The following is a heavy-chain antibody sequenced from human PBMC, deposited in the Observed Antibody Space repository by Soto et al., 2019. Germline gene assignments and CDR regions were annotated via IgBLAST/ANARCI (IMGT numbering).Heavy chain of an antibody. CDR1: GGSISSYY. V-gene: IGHV4-59*01. Sequence: LSLTCTVSGGSISSYYWIWIRQPPGKGLEWIGYIYYSGSTNYNPSLKSRVTISVDTSKNQFSLKLSSVTAADTAVYYCARGGWAAAGTGNWFRPWGQGTLVTVSS. D-gene: IGHD6-13*01. CDR3: ARGGWAAAGTGNWFRP. CDR2: IYYSGST. J-gene: IGHJ5*02.